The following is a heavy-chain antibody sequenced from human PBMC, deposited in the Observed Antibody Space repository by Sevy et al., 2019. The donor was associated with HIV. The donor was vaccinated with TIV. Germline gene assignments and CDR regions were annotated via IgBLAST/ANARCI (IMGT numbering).Heavy chain of an antibody. CDR1: GFTFSSYS. CDR3: ARDAMGTAMEIVDYFDY. Sequence: GGSLRLSCAASGFTFSSYSMNWVRQAPGKGLEWVSYISSSSSTIYYAHSLKGRFTISRDNAKNSLYLQMNSLRDEETAVYYCARDAMGTAMEIVDYFDYWGQGTLATVSS. CDR2: ISSSSSTI. J-gene: IGHJ4*02. D-gene: IGHD5-18*01. V-gene: IGHV3-48*02.